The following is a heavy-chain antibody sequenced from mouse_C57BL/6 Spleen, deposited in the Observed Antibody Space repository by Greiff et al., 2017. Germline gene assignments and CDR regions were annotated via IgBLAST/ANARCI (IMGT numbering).Heavy chain of an antibody. CDR3: AKTGTRFAY. Sequence: SCTASGYTFTSYWMQWVKQRPGQGLEWIGGIDPSDSYTNYNQKFKGTATLTVDTSSSTAYMQLSSLTSEDSAVYYCAKTGTRFAYWGQGTLVTVSA. CDR1: GYTFTSYW. D-gene: IGHD4-1*01. J-gene: IGHJ3*01. CDR2: IDPSDSYT. V-gene: IGHV1-50*01.